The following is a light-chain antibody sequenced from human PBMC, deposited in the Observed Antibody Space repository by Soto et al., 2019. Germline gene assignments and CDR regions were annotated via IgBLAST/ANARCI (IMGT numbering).Light chain of an antibody. J-gene: IGLJ1*01. Sequence: QSALAQPASVSGSPGQSITISCTGTGSDIGDYDYVSWFQQHPGKAPKLIISEASNRPSGVSNRFSGSKSDNTASLTISGLQAEDEADYYCGSYTSTSTCVFGTGTRSPS. CDR2: EAS. CDR1: GSDIGDYDY. V-gene: IGLV2-14*01. CDR3: GSYTSTSTCV.